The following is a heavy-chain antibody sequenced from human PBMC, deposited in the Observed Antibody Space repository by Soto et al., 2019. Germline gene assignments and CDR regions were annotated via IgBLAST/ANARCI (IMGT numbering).Heavy chain of an antibody. CDR1: GFSVAGNY. J-gene: IGHJ5*02. Sequence: EVQLVESGGGLVQPGGSLRLSCAASGFSVAGNYMTWVRQAPGKGLEWVSVIYSGGSMEYADSVKGRFTMSRDNSKNTLYLQISNLRADDTPVYYCARDHYVEPSGYLPGAWGQGTLVTVPS. CDR2: IYSGGSM. D-gene: IGHD3-22*01. CDR3: ARDHYVEPSGYLPGA. V-gene: IGHV3-53*01.